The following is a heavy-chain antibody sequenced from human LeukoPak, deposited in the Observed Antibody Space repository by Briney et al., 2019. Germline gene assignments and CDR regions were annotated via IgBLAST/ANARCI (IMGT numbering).Heavy chain of an antibody. CDR2: ISYDGSNK. CDR3: ARDRQPTP. Sequence: PGRSLRLSCAASGFTFSSYAMHWVRQAPGKGLEWVAVISYDGSNKYYADSVKGRFTISRANSKNTLYLQMNSLRAEDTAVYYCARDRQPTPWGQGTLVTVSS. J-gene: IGHJ5*02. CDR1: GFTFSSYA. D-gene: IGHD6-13*01. V-gene: IGHV3-30-3*01.